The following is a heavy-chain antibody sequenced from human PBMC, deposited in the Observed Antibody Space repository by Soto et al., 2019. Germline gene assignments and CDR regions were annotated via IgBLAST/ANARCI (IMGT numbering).Heavy chain of an antibody. J-gene: IGHJ3*02. CDR3: ARVGPLNSSSWYAFDI. Sequence: GGSLRLSCAASGFTFSSYWMSWVRQAPGKGLEWVANIKQDGSEKYYVDSVKGRFTISRDNAKNSLYLQMNSLRAEDTAVYYCARVGPLNSSSWYAFDIWGQGTMVTVSS. CDR1: GFTFSSYW. V-gene: IGHV3-7*01. D-gene: IGHD6-13*01. CDR2: IKQDGSEK.